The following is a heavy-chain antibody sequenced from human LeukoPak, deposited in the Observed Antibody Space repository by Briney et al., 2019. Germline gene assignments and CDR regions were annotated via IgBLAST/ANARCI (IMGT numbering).Heavy chain of an antibody. D-gene: IGHD4-17*01. CDR3: ARDRLGDYVAFDI. CDR1: GGSISSYY. CDR2: IYYSGST. J-gene: IGHJ3*02. Sequence: PSETLSLTCTVSGGSISSYYWSWIRQPPGKGLEWIGYIYYSGSTNYNPSLKSRVTISVDTSKNQFSLKLSSVTAADTAVYYCARDRLGDYVAFDIWGQGTMVTVSS. V-gene: IGHV4-59*01.